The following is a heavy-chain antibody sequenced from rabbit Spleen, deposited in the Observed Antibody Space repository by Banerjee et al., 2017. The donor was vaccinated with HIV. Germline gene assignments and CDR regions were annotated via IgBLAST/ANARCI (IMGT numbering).Heavy chain of an antibody. CDR1: GFDFSNYY. D-gene: IGHD4-1*01. CDR3: ARAIVPWLGLTRLDL. CDR2: IYAAKGST. Sequence: QLKESGGGLVQPGGSLKLSCKGSGFDFSNYYITWVRQAPGKGLEWIGIIYAAKGSTDYASWVNGRFTISSDNAQSTVDLKMTSLTAADTATYFCARAIVPWLGLTRLDLWGPGTLVTVS. V-gene: IGHV1S7*01. J-gene: IGHJ3*01.